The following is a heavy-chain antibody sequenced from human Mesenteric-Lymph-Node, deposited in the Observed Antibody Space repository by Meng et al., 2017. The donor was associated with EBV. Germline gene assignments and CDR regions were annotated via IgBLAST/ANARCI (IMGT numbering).Heavy chain of an antibody. CDR2: IFYGGYT. CDR1: GASISSGGYY. D-gene: IGHD1-1*01. CDR3: ARMEFTYSWYFDL. Sequence: QVSGLGLVNPSETLSLPCTVSGASISSGGYYWNWIRQSPGKGLELIGYIFYGGYTYYNLSLKSRVTISVDVSKNQFSLKLTSVTAADTAVYYCARMEFTYSWYFDLWGRGTLVTVSS. V-gene: IGHV4-30-4*01. J-gene: IGHJ2*01.